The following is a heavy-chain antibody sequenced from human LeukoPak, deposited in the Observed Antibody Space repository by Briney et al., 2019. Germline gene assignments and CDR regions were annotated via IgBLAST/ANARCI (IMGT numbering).Heavy chain of an antibody. CDR1: GFNFYYAW. V-gene: IGHV3-15*01. CDR2: IKSKPSGGAA. Sequence: PGGSLRLSCAASGFNFYYAWMTWVRQAPGKGLEWVGRIKSKPSGGAADYAAPVTGRFTISRDDSKNMLYLEMNGLKTEDTAVYYCIWVASGTHPFRYWGQGTLVTVSS. CDR3: IWVASGTHPFRY. D-gene: IGHD3-10*01. J-gene: IGHJ4*02.